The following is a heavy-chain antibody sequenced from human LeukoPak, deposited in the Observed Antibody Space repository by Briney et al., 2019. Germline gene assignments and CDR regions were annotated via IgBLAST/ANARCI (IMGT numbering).Heavy chain of an antibody. CDR1: GGSFSGYY. V-gene: IGHV4-34*01. CDR3: ARGKKAISDYYYYYMDV. CDR2: INHSGST. J-gene: IGHJ6*03. Sequence: SETLSLTCAVYGGSFSGYYWSWIRQPPGKGLEWIGEINHSGSTNYNPPLKSRVTISVDTSKNQFSLKLSSVTAADTAVYYCARGKKAISDYYYYYMDVWGKGTTVTVSS. D-gene: IGHD3-3*01.